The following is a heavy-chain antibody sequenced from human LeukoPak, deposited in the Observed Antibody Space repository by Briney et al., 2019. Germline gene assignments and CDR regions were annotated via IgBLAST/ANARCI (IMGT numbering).Heavy chain of an antibody. J-gene: IGHJ5*02. CDR2: IGPSGTRT. V-gene: IGHV3-23*01. CDR3: AKDWAWGWFDP. Sequence: GGSLRLSCAASGFIFNNYAMSWVRQTPGKGLEWISGIGPSGTRTYYADSVKGRFAISRDNSRNTVYLQMNSLRADDTAVYYCAKDWAWGWFDPWGQGTLVTVSS. CDR1: GFIFNNYA. D-gene: IGHD3-16*01.